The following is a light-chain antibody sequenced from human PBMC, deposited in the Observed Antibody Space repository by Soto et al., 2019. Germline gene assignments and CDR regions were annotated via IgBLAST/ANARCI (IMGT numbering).Light chain of an antibody. V-gene: IGLV4-69*01. CDR2: LNSDGSH. Sequence: QSVLTQSPSASASLRAAVKLTCTLSSGHTSYAIAWHQQQPEKGPRYLMKLNSDGSHTKGDGIPDRFSGSSSGAERYPTISSLQSEDEADYSCQTWGTGIHVVFGGGTKLTVL. CDR1: SGHTSYA. J-gene: IGLJ2*01. CDR3: QTWGTGIHVV.